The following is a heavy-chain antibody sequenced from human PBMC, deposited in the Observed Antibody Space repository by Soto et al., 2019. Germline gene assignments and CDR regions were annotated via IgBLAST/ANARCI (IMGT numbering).Heavy chain of an antibody. Sequence: QVQLVQSGAEVKKPGSSVKVSCKASGGTFSSYTISWVRQAPGQGLEWMGRIIPILGIANYAQKFQGRVTITADKSTSTAYMELRRLRSEYMAVYYCAREGSPDWVVRHYYCYHIDVWGKGTTVTVSS. CDR3: AREGSPDWVVRHYYCYHIDV. CDR2: IIPILGIA. J-gene: IGHJ6*03. V-gene: IGHV1-69*08. D-gene: IGHD3-9*01. CDR1: GGTFSSYT.